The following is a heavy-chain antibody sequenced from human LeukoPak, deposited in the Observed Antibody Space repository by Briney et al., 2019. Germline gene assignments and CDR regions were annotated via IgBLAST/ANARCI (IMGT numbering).Heavy chain of an antibody. J-gene: IGHJ4*02. D-gene: IGHD3-3*01. V-gene: IGHV4-59*01. CDR2: IYYSGST. CDR1: GGSFSSYY. Sequence: SETLSLTCAVYGGSFSSYYWSWIRQPPGKGLGWIGYIYYSGSTNYNPSLKSRVTISVDTSKNQFSLKLSSVTAADTAVYYCARVLGGYNFWSGYYREYYFDYWGQGTLVTVSS. CDR3: ARVLGGYNFWSGYYREYYFDY.